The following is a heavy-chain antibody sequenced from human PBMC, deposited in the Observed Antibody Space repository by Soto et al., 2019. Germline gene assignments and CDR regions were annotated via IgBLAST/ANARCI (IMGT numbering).Heavy chain of an antibody. CDR1: GYTFTKYG. V-gene: IGHV1-18*04. D-gene: IGHD2-2*02. Sequence: QEQLVQSGGEVKKPGASVRVSCKASGYTFTKYGITWVRQAPGQGLEWMGWIGVYNGKTNYARKLQGRVIMTADTSASTAYMELRSLSSDETAVYYCSRARYCTSPRFYNNSNYGMDIWGEGATCSVAS. J-gene: IGHJ6*04. CDR2: IGVYNGKT. CDR3: SRARYCTSPRFYNNSNYGMDI.